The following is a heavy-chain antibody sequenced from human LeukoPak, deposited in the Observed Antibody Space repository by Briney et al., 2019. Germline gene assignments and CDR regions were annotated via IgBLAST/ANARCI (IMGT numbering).Heavy chain of an antibody. Sequence: LSLTCTVSGGSISSYYWSWIRQAPGKGLEWVSYISTSGSTIYYADSVKGRFTISRDNAKNSLYLQMNSLRAEDTAVYYCARGRYSFDPWGQGTLVTVSS. V-gene: IGHV3-11*01. J-gene: IGHJ5*02. CDR1: GGSISSYY. CDR3: ARGRYSFDP. CDR2: ISTSGSTI. D-gene: IGHD3-10*01.